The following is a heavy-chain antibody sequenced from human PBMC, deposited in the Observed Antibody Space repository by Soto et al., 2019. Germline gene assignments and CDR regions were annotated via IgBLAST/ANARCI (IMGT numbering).Heavy chain of an antibody. CDR1: GFTIENSV. J-gene: IGHJ3*01. D-gene: IGHD5-18*01. V-gene: IGHV3-74*01. CDR2: ITGAGDGT. CDR3: ARAQKWRQLSLNVFDL. Sequence: GVSLRLSCVASGFTIENSVMHWVRQTPGKGLMSVSRITGAGDGTLYADSVQGRFTISRDNAKNTVYLHMTGLRVEETAVYYCARAQKWRQLSLNVFDLWGQGTTGT.